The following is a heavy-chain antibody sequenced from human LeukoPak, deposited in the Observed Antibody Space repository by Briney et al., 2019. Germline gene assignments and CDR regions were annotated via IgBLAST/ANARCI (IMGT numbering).Heavy chain of an antibody. CDR1: GFTFNNYA. D-gene: IGHD3-22*01. V-gene: IGHV3-23*01. CDR3: AKDQSSGYYYGYYFDY. CDR2: ISGSGAGT. Sequence: GGSLRLSCAAFGFTFNNYAMTWVRQAPGKGLEWVSAISGSGAGTYYADSVKGRFTISRDNSKNTLYLQMNSLRAEDTAIYYCAKDQSSGYYYGYYFDYWGQGTLVTVSS. J-gene: IGHJ4*02.